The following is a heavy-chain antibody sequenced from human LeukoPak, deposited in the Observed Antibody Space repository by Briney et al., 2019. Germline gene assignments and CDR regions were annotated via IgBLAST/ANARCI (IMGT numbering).Heavy chain of an antibody. CDR3: ARGDYDILTGALHYFDY. J-gene: IGHJ4*02. CDR1: GGSISSYY. V-gene: IGHV4-59*01. CDR2: IYYSGST. D-gene: IGHD3-9*01. Sequence: SETLSLTCTVSGGSISSYYWSWIRQPPGKGLEWIGYIYYSGSTNYNPSLKSRVTISVDTSKNQFSLKLSSATAADTAVYYCARGDYDILTGALHYFDYWGQGTLVTVSS.